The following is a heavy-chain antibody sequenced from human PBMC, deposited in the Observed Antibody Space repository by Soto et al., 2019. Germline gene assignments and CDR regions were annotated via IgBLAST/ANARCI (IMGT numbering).Heavy chain of an antibody. J-gene: IGHJ4*02. CDR1: GFAISRGYY. CDR2: IYPSVSS. D-gene: IGHD1-1*01. CDR3: AREKVGTTFFDN. Sequence: SETLSLTCSVSGFAISRGYYWSWVRQPPGKGLEWIGSIYPSVSSYHNPSLATRLRLSIDTSKNQFTLNLTSVTAADTALYFCAREKVGTTFFDNWGQGIQVTSPQ. V-gene: IGHV4-38-2*02.